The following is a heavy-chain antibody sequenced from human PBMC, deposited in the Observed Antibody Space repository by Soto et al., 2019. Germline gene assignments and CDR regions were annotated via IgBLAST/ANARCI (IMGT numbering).Heavy chain of an antibody. CDR3: ARGSIWDVLRYFDWLSHTVGWFDP. V-gene: IGHV1-8*01. CDR1: GYTFTSYD. J-gene: IGHJ5*02. Sequence: ASVKVSCKASGYTFTSYDINWVRQATGQGLEWMGWMNPNSGNTGYAQKLQGRVTMTRNTSISTACMELSSLRSEDTAVYYCARGSIWDVLRYFDWLSHTVGWFDPWGQGTLVTVSS. D-gene: IGHD3-9*01. CDR2: MNPNSGNT.